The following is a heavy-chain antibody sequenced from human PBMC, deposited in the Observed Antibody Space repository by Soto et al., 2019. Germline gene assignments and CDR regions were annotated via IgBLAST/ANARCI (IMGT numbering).Heavy chain of an antibody. D-gene: IGHD4-17*01. V-gene: IGHV4-39*01. J-gene: IGHJ4*02. CDR2: VYYRGRS. CDR1: GGSVTNSSYY. CDR3: VSQRTTVPTQAYFDY. Sequence: SETLSLTCTVSGGSVTNSSYYWGWIRQSPGKGLEWIGSVYYRGRSYSKSSVKSRVTISVDTSKNWFSLSLNSVTASDTAVYFCVSQRTTVPTQAYFDYWGPGALVTVSS.